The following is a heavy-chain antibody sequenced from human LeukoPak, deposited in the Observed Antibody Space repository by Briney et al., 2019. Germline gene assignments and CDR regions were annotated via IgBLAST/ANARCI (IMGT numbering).Heavy chain of an antibody. Sequence: GGSLRLSCAASGFTFSSYSMNWVRQAPGKGLEWVSSINSSSSYIYYADSVKGRFTISRDNAKNSLYLQMNSLRAEDTAVYYCAREANRIAVAGIDAFDIWGQGTMVTVSS. J-gene: IGHJ3*02. D-gene: IGHD6-19*01. V-gene: IGHV3-21*01. CDR3: AREANRIAVAGIDAFDI. CDR2: INSSSSYI. CDR1: GFTFSSYS.